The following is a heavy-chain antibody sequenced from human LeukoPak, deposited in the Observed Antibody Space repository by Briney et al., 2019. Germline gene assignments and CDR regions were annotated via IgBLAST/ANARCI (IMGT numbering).Heavy chain of an antibody. Sequence: GRSQRLACAASGFTVTSDCMSCVRQPPRKGLEWVAYIMQDGSETYYVDSVKCRFTISRDNAKNSLYLQMNSLRDEDTAVYYYARMLGYGSSTSCKCDYWGQGTLVTVSS. CDR3: ARMLGYGSSTSCKCDY. J-gene: IGHJ4*02. D-gene: IGHD2-2*01. CDR2: IMQDGSET. CDR1: GFTVTSDC. V-gene: IGHV3-7*03.